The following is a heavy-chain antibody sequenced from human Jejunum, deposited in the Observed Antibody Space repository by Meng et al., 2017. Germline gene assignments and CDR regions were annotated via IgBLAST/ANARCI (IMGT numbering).Heavy chain of an antibody. CDR1: EYTFTAYY. Sequence: ASVKVSCKTSEYTFTAYYVHWLRQAPGQGLEWMGWINPNSGGTNYAQKFQGRVTMTRDTSINTAYMELSRLTSDDTAVYYCARDPRYSYGYDYWGQGTLVTVSS. D-gene: IGHD5-18*01. CDR3: ARDPRYSYGYDY. CDR2: INPNSGGT. J-gene: IGHJ4*02. V-gene: IGHV1-2*02.